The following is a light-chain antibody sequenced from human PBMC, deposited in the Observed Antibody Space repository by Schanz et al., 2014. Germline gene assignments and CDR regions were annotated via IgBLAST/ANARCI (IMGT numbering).Light chain of an antibody. V-gene: IGKV3-20*01. CDR1: QIMSGRY. CDR3: QQYGSSPRT. Sequence: EIVLTQSPVTLSVSPGERATLSCRASQIMSGRYLAWYQQKPGQTPRLLIYASSRATGIPDRFSGSGSGTDFTLTISRLEPEDFAVYYCQQYGSSPRTFGQGTKVEIK. CDR2: AS. J-gene: IGKJ1*01.